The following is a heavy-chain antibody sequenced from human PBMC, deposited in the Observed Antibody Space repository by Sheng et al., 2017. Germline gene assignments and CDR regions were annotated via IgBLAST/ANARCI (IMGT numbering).Heavy chain of an antibody. J-gene: IGHJ4*02. CDR3: ARHPPQYYDFLELVTPGFDPR. CDR2: IYYSGST. V-gene: IGHV4-39*01. D-gene: IGHD3-3*01. Sequence: QLQLQESGPGLVKPSETLSLTCTVSGGSISSSSYYWGWIRQPPGKGLEWIGSIYYSGSTYYNPSLKSRVTISVDTSKNQFSLKLSSVTAADTAVYYCARHPPQYYDFLELVTPGFDPRGAQGTLGHRLL. CDR1: GGSISSSSYY.